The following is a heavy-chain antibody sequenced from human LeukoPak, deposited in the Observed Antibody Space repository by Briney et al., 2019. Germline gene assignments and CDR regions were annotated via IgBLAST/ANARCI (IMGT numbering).Heavy chain of an antibody. CDR2: IYYSGST. D-gene: IGHD1-26*01. CDR1: GGSISSYY. CDR3: ARERSGSYRCGNFDY. J-gene: IGHJ4*02. Sequence: TSETLSLTCTVSGGSISSYYWSWIRQPPGKGLEWIGYIYYSGSTNYNPSLKSRVTISVDTSKNQFSLKLSSVTAADTAVYYCARERSGSYRCGNFDYWGQGTLVTVSS. V-gene: IGHV4-59*01.